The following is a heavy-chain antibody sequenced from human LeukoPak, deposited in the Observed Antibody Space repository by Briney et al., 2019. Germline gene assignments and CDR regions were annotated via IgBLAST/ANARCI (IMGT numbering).Heavy chain of an antibody. V-gene: IGHV3-30*18. D-gene: IGHD3-10*01. CDR2: ISYDGSNK. CDR3: AKGGSGYYGSGSYYIATIFDY. J-gene: IGHJ4*02. CDR1: GFTFSSYG. Sequence: GGSLRLSCAASGFTFSSYGMHWVRQAPGKGLEWVAVISYDGSNKYYADSVKGRFTISRDNSKNTLYLQMNSLRAEDTAVYYCAKGGSGYYGSGSYYIATIFDYWGQGTLVTVSS.